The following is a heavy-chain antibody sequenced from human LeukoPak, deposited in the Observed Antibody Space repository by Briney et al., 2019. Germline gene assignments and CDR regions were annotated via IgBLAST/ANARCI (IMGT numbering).Heavy chain of an antibody. J-gene: IGHJ4*02. Sequence: RASVKVSCKASGYTFTSYGISWVRQAPGQGLEWMGWISAYNGNTNYAQNLQGRVTMTTDTSTSTAYMELRSLRSDDTAVYYCARRTYSSSSSIFEYWGQGTLVTVSS. CDR1: GYTFTSYG. CDR2: ISAYNGNT. D-gene: IGHD6-6*01. CDR3: ARRTYSSSSSIFEY. V-gene: IGHV1-18*01.